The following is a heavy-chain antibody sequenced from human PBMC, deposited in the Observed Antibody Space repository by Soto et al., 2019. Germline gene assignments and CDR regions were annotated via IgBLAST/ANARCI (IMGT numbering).Heavy chain of an antibody. CDR1: GGSFSCYY. V-gene: IGHV4-34*01. D-gene: IGHD2-15*01. J-gene: IGHJ5*02. CDR2: INHSGST. Sequence: PSETLSLTCAVYGGSFSCYYWSWIRQPPGKGLEWIGEINHSGSTNYNPSLKSRVTISVDTSKNQFSLKLSSVTAADTAVYYCARMGSGKFLYCSGGSCSVWFDPWGQGTLVTV. CDR3: ARMGSGKFLYCSGGSCSVWFDP.